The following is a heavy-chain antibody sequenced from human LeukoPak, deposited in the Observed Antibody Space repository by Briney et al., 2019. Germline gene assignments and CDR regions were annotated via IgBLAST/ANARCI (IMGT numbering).Heavy chain of an antibody. CDR3: ARVKSVTGLGPAGIDF. CDR2: IYHSGYT. Sequence: SETLSLTCTVSGGSMKTYYWSWIRQPPGKGLECIGYIYHSGYTNYKPSLKSRVTMSVDTSKNQLYLKLTSVTTADTAVYYCARVKSVTGLGPAGIDFWGQGTLVTFSS. CDR1: GGSMKTYY. J-gene: IGHJ4*02. V-gene: IGHV4-59*01. D-gene: IGHD3-9*01.